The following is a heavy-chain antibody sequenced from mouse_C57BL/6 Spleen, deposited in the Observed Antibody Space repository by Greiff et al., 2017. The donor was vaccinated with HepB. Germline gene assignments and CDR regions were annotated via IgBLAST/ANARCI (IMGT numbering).Heavy chain of an antibody. Sequence: VQLQQSGAELVRPGASVTLSCKASGYTFTDYEMHWVKQTPVHGLEWIGAIDPETGGTAYNQKFKGKAILTADKSSSTAYMELRSLTSEDSAVYYCTRSGTTVVDWYFDVWAQGPRSPSPQ. D-gene: IGHD1-1*01. CDR1: GYTFTDYE. CDR3: TRSGTTVVDWYFDV. V-gene: IGHV1-15*01. J-gene: IGHJ1*03. CDR2: IDPETGGT.